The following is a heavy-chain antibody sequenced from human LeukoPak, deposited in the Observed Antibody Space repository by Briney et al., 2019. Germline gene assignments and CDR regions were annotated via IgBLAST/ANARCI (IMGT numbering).Heavy chain of an antibody. V-gene: IGHV1-2*02. CDR1: GYTFTGYH. D-gene: IGHD1-1*01. J-gene: IGHJ5*02. CDR3: ARSARTTKNWFDP. CDR2: INPNSGGT. Sequence: ASVKVSCKASGYTFTGYHMHWVRQAPGQGLEWMGWINPNSGGTNYAQKFQGRVTMTRDTSISTAYMELSRLRSDDTAVYYCARSARTTKNWFDPWGQGTLVTVSS.